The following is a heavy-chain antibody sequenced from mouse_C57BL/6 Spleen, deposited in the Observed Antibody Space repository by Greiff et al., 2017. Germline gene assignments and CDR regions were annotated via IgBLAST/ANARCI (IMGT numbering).Heavy chain of an antibody. V-gene: IGHV1-53*01. CDR1: GYTFTSSW. CDR3: ARGDYGSSYSFAY. CDR2: INPSNGGT. Sequence: VQLQQPGTELVKPGASVKLSCKASGYTFTSSWMHWVKQRPGQGLEWIGNINPSNGGTNYNEKFKSKATLTVDKSSSTAYMQLSSLTSEDSAVYYCARGDYGSSYSFAYWGQGTLVTVSA. D-gene: IGHD1-1*01. J-gene: IGHJ3*01.